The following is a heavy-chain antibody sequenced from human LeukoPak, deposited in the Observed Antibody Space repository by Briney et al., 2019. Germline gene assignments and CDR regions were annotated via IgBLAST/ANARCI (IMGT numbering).Heavy chain of an antibody. CDR3: ASWSSGYYELDY. Sequence: GGSLRLSCAASGFTFSSYGMHWVRQAPGKGLEWVAFIRYDGSNKYYADSVKGRFTISRDNSKNTLYPQMNSLRAEDTAVYYCASWSSGYYELDYWGQGTLVTVSS. CDR2: IRYDGSNK. D-gene: IGHD3-22*01. J-gene: IGHJ4*02. CDR1: GFTFSSYG. V-gene: IGHV3-30*02.